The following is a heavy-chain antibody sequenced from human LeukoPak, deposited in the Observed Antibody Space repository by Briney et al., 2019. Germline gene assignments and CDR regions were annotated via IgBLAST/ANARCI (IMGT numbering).Heavy chain of an antibody. D-gene: IGHD3-3*01. J-gene: IGHJ4*02. CDR2: IYYSGST. CDR3: ARITLFGVVIG. CDR1: GGSISSNSYY. V-gene: IGHV4-39*01. Sequence: SETLSLTCTVSGGSISSNSYYWGCIRQPPGKGLEWIGRIYYSGSTYYNPSLKSRVTISVYTSKNQFDLKLRSVTAADTAVYYCARITLFGVVIGWGQGILVTVSS.